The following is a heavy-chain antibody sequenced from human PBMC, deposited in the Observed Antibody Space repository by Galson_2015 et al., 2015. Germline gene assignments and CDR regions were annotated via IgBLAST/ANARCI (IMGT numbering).Heavy chain of an antibody. CDR2: IHCKSGDT. CDR3: VRDWDV. J-gene: IGHJ6*02. Sequence: SVKVSCKASGYIFTGYFIHWVRQAPGQGLEWMGWIHCKSGDTGYAKKFQGWITMTRDTSSTTAHMDISGLKLDDTAMYYCVRDWDVWGQGTTVIVSS. V-gene: IGHV1-2*04. CDR1: GYIFTGYF.